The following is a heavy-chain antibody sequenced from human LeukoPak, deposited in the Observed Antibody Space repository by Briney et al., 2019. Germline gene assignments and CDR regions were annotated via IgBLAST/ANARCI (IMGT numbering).Heavy chain of an antibody. CDR3: AKGGDYYPYAAFDI. CDR2: TSGSGGGT. Sequence: PGGSLRLSCAASGFTFSSYAMSWVRQAPGKGLEWVSATSGSGGGTYYADSVKGRFTISRDNSKNTLCLQMNSLRAEDTAVYYCAKGGDYYPYAAFDIWGQGTMVTVSS. J-gene: IGHJ3*02. CDR1: GFTFSSYA. D-gene: IGHD3-22*01. V-gene: IGHV3-23*01.